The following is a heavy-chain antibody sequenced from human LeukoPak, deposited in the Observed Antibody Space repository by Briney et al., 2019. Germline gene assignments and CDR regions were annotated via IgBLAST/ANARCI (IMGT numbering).Heavy chain of an antibody. J-gene: IGHJ4*02. Sequence: SSYEMNWVRQAPGKGLEWIGSIFYTGNTYYNPSLRSRVTMSVDTSKNHFSLNLSSVTAADMAVYYCSRHVNTFDYWGQGALVTVSS. CDR1: SSYE. CDR2: IFYTGNT. V-gene: IGHV4-39*01. CDR3: SRHVNTFDY.